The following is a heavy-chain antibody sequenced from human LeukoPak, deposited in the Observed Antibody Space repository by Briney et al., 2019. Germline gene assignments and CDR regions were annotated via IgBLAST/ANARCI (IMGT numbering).Heavy chain of an antibody. CDR3: AHRRTGMGSIFFES. V-gene: IGHV2-5*01. CDR2: VNSNDDK. Sequence: SGPTLVNPTQTLTLTCTFSGFSLSTSGVGVVWIRQPPGKGLEWLALVNSNDDKRYRPSLKSRLTITKDTSKNQVILTMTNMDPVDTATYYCAHRRTGMGSIFFESGGQEIPVSVSS. CDR1: GFSLSTSGVG. D-gene: IGHD2-21*01. J-gene: IGHJ4*02.